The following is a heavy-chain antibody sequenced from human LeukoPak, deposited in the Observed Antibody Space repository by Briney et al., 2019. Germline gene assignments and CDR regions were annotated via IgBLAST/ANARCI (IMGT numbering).Heavy chain of an antibody. Sequence: GGSLRRYCSASGFTFSSYCMHWVRPAPGKGLVWVSRINSDRSSTRYADSVKGRFTISRDNAKNTLYLQMNSLRAEDTAVYYCATSTIFGVVIIPEAFDIWGQGTMVTVSS. CDR1: GFTFSSYC. V-gene: IGHV3-74*01. D-gene: IGHD3-3*01. CDR3: ATSTIFGVVIIPEAFDI. J-gene: IGHJ3*02. CDR2: INSDRSST.